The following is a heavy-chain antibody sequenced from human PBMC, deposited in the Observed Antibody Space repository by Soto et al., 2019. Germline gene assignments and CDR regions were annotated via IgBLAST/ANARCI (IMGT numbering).Heavy chain of an antibody. Sequence: SETLSLTCTVSGGSVSSGSYYWSWIRQPPGKGLEWIGYIYYSGSTNYNPSLKSRVTISVDTSKNQFSLKLSSVTAADTAVYYCASTIMVRDNWFDPWGQGTLVTVSS. CDR3: ASTIMVRDNWFDP. J-gene: IGHJ5*02. CDR1: GGSVSSGSYY. V-gene: IGHV4-61*01. D-gene: IGHD3-10*01. CDR2: IYYSGST.